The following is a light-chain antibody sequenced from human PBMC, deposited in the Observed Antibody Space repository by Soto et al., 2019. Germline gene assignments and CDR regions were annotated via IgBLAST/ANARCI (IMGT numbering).Light chain of an antibody. V-gene: IGKV1-39*01. CDR1: QSISIY. Sequence: DIQMTPSPSSLSASVGDRVTITCRASQSISIYLNWYQQKPGKAPKLLIYAASSLQSGVSSRFSGSGSGTDFTLTISSLQPEDIATYYCQQSYSTPKTCGRGTKLEIK. CDR3: QQSYSTPKT. CDR2: AAS. J-gene: IGKJ2*01.